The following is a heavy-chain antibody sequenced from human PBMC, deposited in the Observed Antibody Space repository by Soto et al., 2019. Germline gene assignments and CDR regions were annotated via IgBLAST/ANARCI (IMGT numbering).Heavy chain of an antibody. D-gene: IGHD6-6*01. V-gene: IGHV1-2*04. CDR2: INPNSGGT. J-gene: IGHJ6*02. CDR1: GYTFTGYY. CDR3: AREGVSSIATIGYGMDV. Sequence: ASVKVSCKASGYTFTGYYMHLVRQAPGQGLEWMGWINPNSGGTNYAQKFQGWVTMTRDTSISTAYMELSRLRSDDTAVYYCAREGVSSIATIGYGMDVWGQGTTVTVSS.